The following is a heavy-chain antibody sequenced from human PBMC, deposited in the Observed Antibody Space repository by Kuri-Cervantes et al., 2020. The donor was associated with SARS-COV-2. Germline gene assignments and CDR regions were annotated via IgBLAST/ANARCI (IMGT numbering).Heavy chain of an antibody. CDR3: ARGSIFSDTGGWYFDY. V-gene: IGHV1-2*02. CDR1: GYTFTSYG. CDR2: INPNSGGT. D-gene: IGHD3-10*01. J-gene: IGHJ4*02. Sequence: ASVKVSCKASGYTFTSYGISWVRQAPGQGLEWMGWINPNSGGTNYAQKFQGRVTMTRDTSISTAYMELSRLRSDDTAVYYCARGSIFSDTGGWYFDYWGQGTLVTVSS.